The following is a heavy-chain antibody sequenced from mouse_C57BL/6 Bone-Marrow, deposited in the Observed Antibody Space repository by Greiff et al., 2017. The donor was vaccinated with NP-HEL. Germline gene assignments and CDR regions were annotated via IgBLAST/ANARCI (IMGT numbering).Heavy chain of an antibody. CDR3: ARRNYGSSYYYAMDY. CDR2: INPNYGTT. Sequence: EVQLQQSGPELVKPGASVKISCKASGYSFTDYNMNWVKQSNGKSLEWIGVINPNYGTTSYNQKFKGKATLTVDQSSSTAYMQLNSLTSEDSAVYDCARRNYGSSYYYAMDYWGEGTSVTVSS. CDR1: GYSFTDYN. J-gene: IGHJ4*01. V-gene: IGHV1-39*01. D-gene: IGHD1-1*01.